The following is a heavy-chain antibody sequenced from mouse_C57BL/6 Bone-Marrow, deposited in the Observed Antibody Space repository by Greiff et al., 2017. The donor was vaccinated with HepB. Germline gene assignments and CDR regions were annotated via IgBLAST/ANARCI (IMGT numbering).Heavy chain of an antibody. CDR1: GYTFTSYW. Sequence: QVQLQQPGAELVMPGASVKLSCKASGYTFTSYWMHWVKQRPGQGLEWIGEIDPSDSYTNYNQKFKGKSTLTVDKSSSTAYMELNSLTSEDSAVYYFARWGYYGSVDYWGQGTTLTVSS. V-gene: IGHV1-69*01. D-gene: IGHD1-1*01. J-gene: IGHJ2*01. CDR2: IDPSDSYT. CDR3: ARWGYYGSVDY.